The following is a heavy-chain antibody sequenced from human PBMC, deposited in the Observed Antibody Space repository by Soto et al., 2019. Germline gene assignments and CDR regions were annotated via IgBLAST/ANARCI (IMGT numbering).Heavy chain of an antibody. CDR3: ARTDRDFYGLDV. CDR1: GFIFRNYD. J-gene: IGHJ6*02. CDR2: ISAAGDT. Sequence: EVQLVESWGGLVQPGGSLRLSCEASGFIFRNYDMHWVRQGTGKGLEWVSGISAAGDTDYADSVEGRFTISRENAQTAFFLQMNSLRVGDTAVYYCARTDRDFYGLDVWGQGTTVIVSS. V-gene: IGHV3-13*01.